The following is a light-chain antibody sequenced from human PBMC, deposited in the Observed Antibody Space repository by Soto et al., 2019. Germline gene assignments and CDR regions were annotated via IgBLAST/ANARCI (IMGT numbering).Light chain of an antibody. CDR3: QQYNNWPYT. Sequence: IVMTQSPATLSVSPGERTTLSCRASQSLSINLAWYQQKPGQAPRLLIYGAFTRATGIPARFSGSGSGTEFTLTISSLQSEDFAVYYCQQYNNWPYTFGQGTKLEIK. CDR2: GAF. J-gene: IGKJ2*01. CDR1: QSLSIN. V-gene: IGKV3-15*01.